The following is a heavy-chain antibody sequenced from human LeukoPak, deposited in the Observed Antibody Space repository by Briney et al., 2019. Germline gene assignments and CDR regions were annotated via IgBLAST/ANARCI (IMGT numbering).Heavy chain of an antibody. Sequence: ASVKVSCKASGYTFTGYYMHWVRQAPGQGLEWMGWINPNSGGTNYAQKFQGRVTMTRDTSISTAYMELSRLRSDDTAVYYCARSKRAYYYDSSGYYNYWGQGTLVTVSS. CDR1: GYTFTGYY. CDR2: INPNSGGT. V-gene: IGHV1-2*02. CDR3: ARSKRAYYYDSSGYYNY. J-gene: IGHJ4*02. D-gene: IGHD3-22*01.